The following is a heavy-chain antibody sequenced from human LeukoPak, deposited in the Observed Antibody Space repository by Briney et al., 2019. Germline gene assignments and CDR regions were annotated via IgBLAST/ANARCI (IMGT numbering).Heavy chain of an antibody. J-gene: IGHJ4*02. Sequence: ASVKVSCKASGYTFTSYYMHWVRQAPGQGLEGMGIINPGGRSTAYAQKFQGRVTLTRDTSTSTVYMELSSLRSEDTAVYYCARDGGGVSAPGGYWGQGTLVTVSS. CDR1: GYTFTSYY. V-gene: IGHV1-46*01. CDR2: INPGGRST. D-gene: IGHD3-16*01. CDR3: ARDGGGVSAPGGY.